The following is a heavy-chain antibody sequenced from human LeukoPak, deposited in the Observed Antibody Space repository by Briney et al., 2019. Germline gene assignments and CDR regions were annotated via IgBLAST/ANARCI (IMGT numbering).Heavy chain of an antibody. J-gene: IGHJ1*01. CDR2: IIPIFGSP. CDR1: GGSFSSFN. Sequence: SVKVSCKTSGGSFSSFNLNWVRQAPGQGLEWMGGIIPIFGSPSYAQKFQGRLTITTDESTATGYMELSSLRSEDTAVYYCASRQHWGQGTQVTVSS. CDR3: ASRQH. V-gene: IGHV1-69*05.